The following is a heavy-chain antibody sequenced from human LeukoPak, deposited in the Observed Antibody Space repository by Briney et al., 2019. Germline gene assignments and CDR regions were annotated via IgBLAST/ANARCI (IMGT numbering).Heavy chain of an antibody. CDR1: GYSISSGYY. V-gene: IGHV4-61*02. J-gene: IGHJ4*02. CDR2: IYTDGRT. D-gene: IGHD2-21*02. CDR3: ARGRGDSRRDFDY. Sequence: TLSLTCAVSGYSISSGYYWSWIRQPAGKGLEWIGRIYTDGRTNYNPSLKSRATISVDTSQNHFSLKLRSVTAADTAVYYCARGRGDSRRDFDYWGQGTLATVSS.